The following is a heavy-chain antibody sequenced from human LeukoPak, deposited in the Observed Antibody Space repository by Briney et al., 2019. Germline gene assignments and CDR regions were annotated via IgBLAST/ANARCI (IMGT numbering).Heavy chain of an antibody. CDR1: GFTFSSYG. V-gene: IGHV3-23*01. CDR3: AKDAGLLWFGESRDAFDI. CDR2: ISGSGGST. D-gene: IGHD3-10*01. Sequence: PGGSLRLSCGASGFTFSSYGMSWVRQAPGKGLEWVSAISGSGGSTYYADSVKGRFTISRDNSKNTLYLQMNSLRAEDTAVYYCAKDAGLLWFGESRDAFDIWGQGTMVTVSS. J-gene: IGHJ3*02.